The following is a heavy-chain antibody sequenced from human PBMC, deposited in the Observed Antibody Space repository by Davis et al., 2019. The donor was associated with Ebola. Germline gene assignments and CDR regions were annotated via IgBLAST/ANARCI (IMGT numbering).Heavy chain of an antibody. D-gene: IGHD2-21*01. CDR3: ARGILSYGMDV. CDR1: GDSISSDY. V-gene: IGHV4-59*12. Sequence: SETLSLTCTVSGDSISSDYWSWIRQSPGKGLEWIGYIYYSGSTNYNPSLKTRVTISVDTSKNQFSLKLSSVTAADTAVYYCARGILSYGMDVWGKGTTVTVSS. CDR2: IYYSGST. J-gene: IGHJ6*04.